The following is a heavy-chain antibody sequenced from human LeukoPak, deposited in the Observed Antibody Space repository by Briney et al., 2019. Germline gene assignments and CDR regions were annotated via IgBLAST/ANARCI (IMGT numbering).Heavy chain of an antibody. CDR1: GYTFTCYY. J-gene: IGHJ4*02. Sequence: ASVKVSCKSSGYTFTCYYMHWVRQPPGQGLEWMGWINPNSGGTNYAQKFQERVTITSDMSTSTAYMELSSLRSEDTAVYYCEADSLKYYDFWSGYFSFDYWGQGTLVTVSS. D-gene: IGHD3-3*01. V-gene: IGHV1-2*02. CDR3: EADSLKYYDFWSGYFSFDY. CDR2: INPNSGGT.